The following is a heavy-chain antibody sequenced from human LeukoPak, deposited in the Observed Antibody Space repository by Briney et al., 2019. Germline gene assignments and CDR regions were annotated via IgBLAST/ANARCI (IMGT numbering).Heavy chain of an antibody. V-gene: IGHV3-74*01. CDR1: GFIFGRYW. CDR2: INFDGSST. J-gene: IGHJ4*02. D-gene: IGHD1-1*01. Sequence: GGSLRLSCAVSGFIFGRYWMHWVRQAPGKGLVWVSRINFDGSSTFYADSVKGRFTISRDNAKNTLYLQMNSLRAEDTAVCYCVTGLLETTNSWGQGTLVTVSS. CDR3: VTGLLETTNS.